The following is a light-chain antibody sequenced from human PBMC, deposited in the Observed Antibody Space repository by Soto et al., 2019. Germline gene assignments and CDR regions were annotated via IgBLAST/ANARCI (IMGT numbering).Light chain of an antibody. CDR3: QQYGDSTDTERWT. CDR1: QSVRSSS. CDR2: GAS. J-gene: IGKJ1*01. Sequence: EIVLTQSPGTLSLSPGERASLSCRASQSVRSSSLAWYQQKPGQPPRLLIYGASSRSTGIPDRFSGSGSGTDFTLTISRLDPEDFAVYFCQQYGDSTDTERWTFGPGTKVEIK. V-gene: IGKV3-20*01.